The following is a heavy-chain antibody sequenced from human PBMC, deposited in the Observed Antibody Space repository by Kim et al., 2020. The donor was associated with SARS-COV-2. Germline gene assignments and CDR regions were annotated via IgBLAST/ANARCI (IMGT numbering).Heavy chain of an antibody. J-gene: IGHJ5*02. D-gene: IGHD6-13*01. CDR2: IYYSGST. CDR3: ARGIAAAGVISNWFDP. CDR1: GGSISSGGYY. V-gene: IGHV4-31*03. Sequence: SETLSLTCTVSGGSISSGGYYWSWIRQHPGKGLEWIGYIYYSGSTYYNPSLKSRVTISVDTSKNQFSLKLSSVTAADTAVYYCARGIAAAGVISNWFDPWGQGTLVTVSS.